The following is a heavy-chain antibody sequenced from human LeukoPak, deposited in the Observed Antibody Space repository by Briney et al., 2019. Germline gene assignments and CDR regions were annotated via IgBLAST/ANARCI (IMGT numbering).Heavy chain of an antibody. V-gene: IGHV4-39*07. CDR3: AGLTKTTVTMKDAFDI. CDR1: GGSSSSTYY. D-gene: IGHD4-17*01. CDR2: IYYGGST. Sequence: SETLSLTCTVSGGSSSSTYYWGWIRQPPGKGLEWIGSIYYGGSTYHNPSLESRVTISVDTSKNQFSLRLSSVTAADTAVYYCAGLTKTTVTMKDAFDIWGQGTMVTVSS. J-gene: IGHJ3*02.